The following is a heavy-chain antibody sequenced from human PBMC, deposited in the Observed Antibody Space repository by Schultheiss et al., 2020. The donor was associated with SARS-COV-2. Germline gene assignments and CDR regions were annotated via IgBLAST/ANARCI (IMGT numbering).Heavy chain of an antibody. V-gene: IGHV1-2*02. Sequence: ASVKVSCKASGDTFSSYAISWVRQAPGQGLEWMGGIIPNSGGTNYAQKFQGRVTMTRDTSISTAYMELSRLRSDDTAVYYCARDLCSSTSCYAADMPGFDPWGQGTLVTVSS. CDR1: GDTFSSYA. D-gene: IGHD2-2*01. J-gene: IGHJ5*02. CDR3: ARDLCSSTSCYAADMPGFDP. CDR2: IIPNSGGT.